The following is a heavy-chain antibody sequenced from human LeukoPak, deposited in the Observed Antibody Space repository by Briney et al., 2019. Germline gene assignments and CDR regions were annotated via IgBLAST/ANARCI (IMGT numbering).Heavy chain of an antibody. J-gene: IGHJ6*03. Sequence: SETLSLTCTVSGGSISSSSYYWGWIRQPPGKGLEWIGEINHSGSTNYNPSLKSRVTISVDTSKNQFSLKLSSVTAADTAVYYCARSRGGSYSRRYYYYYMDVWGKGTTVTISS. D-gene: IGHD1-26*01. CDR2: INHSGST. V-gene: IGHV4-39*07. CDR3: ARSRGGSYSRRYYYYYMDV. CDR1: GGSISSSSYY.